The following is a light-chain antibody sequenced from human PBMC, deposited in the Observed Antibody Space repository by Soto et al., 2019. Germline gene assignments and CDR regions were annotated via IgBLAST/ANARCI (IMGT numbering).Light chain of an antibody. CDR2: GAS. Sequence: EIVMTQSPATLSVSPGGRATLSCRASQSVSSNLAWYQQKPGQAPRLLIYGASTRATGIPARFSGSRSGTEFTLTISSLQSEDFAVYNWPYTFGQGTKLEIK. CDR1: QSVSSN. J-gene: IGKJ2*01. V-gene: IGKV3-15*01. CDR3: PYT.